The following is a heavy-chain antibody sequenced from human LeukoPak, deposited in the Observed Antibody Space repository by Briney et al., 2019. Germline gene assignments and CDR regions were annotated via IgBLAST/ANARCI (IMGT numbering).Heavy chain of an antibody. Sequence: PSGTLSLTCTVSGCSISSSNWWSWVRQPPGKGLEWIGEIYHSGSTNYNPSLKSRVTISVDKSKNQFSLKLSSVTAADTAVYYCASDNQLLSVGIYCWDQGTLVTVSS. CDR3: ASDNQLLSVGIYC. D-gene: IGHD2-2*01. J-gene: IGHJ4*02. CDR2: IYHSGST. CDR1: GCSISSSNW. V-gene: IGHV4-4*02.